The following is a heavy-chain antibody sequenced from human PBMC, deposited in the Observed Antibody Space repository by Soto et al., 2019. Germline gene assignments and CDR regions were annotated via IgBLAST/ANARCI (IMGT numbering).Heavy chain of an antibody. J-gene: IGHJ5*02. Sequence: PSETLSLTCSVSCGSISSGDYYWSWIRQPPGKGLEWIGYMFYTGTTYYNPSLKSRVAISVDTSKNQFSLKLRSVTAADTAVYHCVRVVRFCSSPSCRGRNWFDPWGQGTLVTVSS. V-gene: IGHV4-30-4*01. CDR3: VRVVRFCSSPSCRGRNWFDP. CDR1: CGSISSGDYY. CDR2: MFYTGTT. D-gene: IGHD2-2*01.